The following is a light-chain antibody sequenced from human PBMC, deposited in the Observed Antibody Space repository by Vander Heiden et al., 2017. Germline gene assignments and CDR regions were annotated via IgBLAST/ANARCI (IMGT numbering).Light chain of an antibody. Sequence: QLVLTQSPTASASLGASVQLTCTLSSGHGSYAIAWHQQQPEKGPRYLMMLNSDGSHSKWDVIPDRFSGSSAGAERYLTISSLQSEDEADYYCQTWGTGMVFGGGTKLTVL. CDR3: QTWGTGMV. CDR2: LNSDGSH. CDR1: SGHGSYA. V-gene: IGLV4-69*01. J-gene: IGLJ3*02.